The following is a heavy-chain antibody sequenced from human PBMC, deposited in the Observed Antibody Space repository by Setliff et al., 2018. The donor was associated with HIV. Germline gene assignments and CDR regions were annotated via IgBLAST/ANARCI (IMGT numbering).Heavy chain of an antibody. V-gene: IGHV1-18*01. CDR1: GYTFTNFG. CDR2: ISAYNGNT. J-gene: IGHJ4*02. Sequence: ASVKVSCKASGYTFTNFGISWVRQAPGQGLEWMGWISAYNGNTDYVQKLQGRVIMTTDTATSTAYMELRSLRSDDTAVYFCARDYHDFWSGYPQSFNYWGQGTLVTVSS. CDR3: ARDYHDFWSGYPQSFNY. D-gene: IGHD3-3*01.